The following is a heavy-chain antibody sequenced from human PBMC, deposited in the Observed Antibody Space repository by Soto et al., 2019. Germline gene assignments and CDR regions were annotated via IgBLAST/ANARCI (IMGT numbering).Heavy chain of an antibody. V-gene: IGHV3-23*01. J-gene: IGHJ1*01. D-gene: IGHD2-2*01. CDR1: GFSFRNYA. CDR3: AKEAEENEHMPIPGVN. CDR2: LSVSGTMR. Sequence: EVQLLESGGGLVQPGGSLRLSCAASGFSFRNYAMTWVLQAPGKGLEWVSGLSVSGTMRYYADSVRGPFIISRDNAKNTLFLQMDNLRVENSAVYYCAKEAEENEHMPIPGVNWGQGTPVTVSS.